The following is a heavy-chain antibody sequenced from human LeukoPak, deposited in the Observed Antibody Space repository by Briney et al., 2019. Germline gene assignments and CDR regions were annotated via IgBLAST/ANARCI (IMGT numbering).Heavy chain of an antibody. Sequence: ASVKVSCKASGYTFTSYYMHWVRQAPGQGLEWMGWINTNTGNPTYAQGFTGRFVFSLDTSVSTAYLQISSLKAEDTAVYYCASEKWDYYDSSGYYPFDYWGQGTLVTVSS. D-gene: IGHD3-22*01. V-gene: IGHV7-4-1*02. CDR3: ASEKWDYYDSSGYYPFDY. CDR2: INTNTGNP. J-gene: IGHJ4*02. CDR1: GYTFTSYY.